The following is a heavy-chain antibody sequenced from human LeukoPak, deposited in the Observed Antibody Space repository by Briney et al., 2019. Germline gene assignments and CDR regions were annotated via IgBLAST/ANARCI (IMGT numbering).Heavy chain of an antibody. V-gene: IGHV3-74*01. CDR2: INTDGSST. Sequence: GGSLRLSCAASGFTFSSYWMHWVRQAPGKGLVWISRINTDGSSTSYADSVKGRFTISRDNAKNTLYLQMNSLRAEDTAVYYCARGGWIQLWPHLYYSDYWGQGTLVTVSS. J-gene: IGHJ4*02. CDR3: ARGGWIQLWPHLYYSDY. D-gene: IGHD5-18*01. CDR1: GFTFSSYW.